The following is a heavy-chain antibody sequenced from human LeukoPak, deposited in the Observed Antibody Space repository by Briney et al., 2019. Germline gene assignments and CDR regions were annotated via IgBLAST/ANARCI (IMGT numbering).Heavy chain of an antibody. J-gene: IGHJ4*02. CDR3: ARDIAY. Sequence: GGSLRLSCAASGFTFSSSTMNWVRQAPGKGLEWVSSISSTGTYIYYADSVKGRFTTSRDNAKNSLYLQMNSLRAEDTALYYCARDIAYWGQGTLVTVSS. V-gene: IGHV3-21*01. CDR1: GFTFSSST. CDR2: ISSTGTYI.